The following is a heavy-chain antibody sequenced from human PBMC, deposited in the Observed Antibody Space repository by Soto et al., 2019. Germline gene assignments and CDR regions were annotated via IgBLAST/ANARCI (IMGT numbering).Heavy chain of an antibody. Sequence: SXXLSCSASGFIFSLYSMNWVLQAPRKGLEWVAVISYDGSNKYYADSVKGRFTISRDSSKNMLYLQMNSLRAEDTAVYYCAKEDSSSWHYYYGMDVWGQGTTVTVS. V-gene: IGHV3-30*18. CDR1: GFIFSLYS. CDR2: ISYDGSNK. J-gene: IGHJ6*02. CDR3: AKEDSSSWHYYYGMDV. D-gene: IGHD6-13*01.